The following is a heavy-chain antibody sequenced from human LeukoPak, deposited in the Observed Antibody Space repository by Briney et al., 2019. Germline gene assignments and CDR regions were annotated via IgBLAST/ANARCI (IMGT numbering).Heavy chain of an antibody. V-gene: IGHV4-31*03. Sequence: SETLSLTCTVSGGSIRSGGYYSSWLRPHPGKGLEWIGYIYYSGSTYYNPSLKSRVTISVDTSKNQFSLKLSSVTAADTAVYYCAKYSSGWVPSWSQGTLVTVSS. CDR3: AKYSSGWVPS. CDR1: GGSIRSGGYY. D-gene: IGHD6-19*01. J-gene: IGHJ5*02. CDR2: IYYSGST.